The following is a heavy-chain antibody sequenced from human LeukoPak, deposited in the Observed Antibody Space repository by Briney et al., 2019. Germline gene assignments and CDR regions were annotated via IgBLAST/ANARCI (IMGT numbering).Heavy chain of an antibody. Sequence: GGSLRLSCAASGFTFSNYWMHWVRQAPGKGLVWVSRIYSDGSSTSCADSVKGRFTISRDNAKNTLYLQMYSLRAEDTAVYFCARGYYYMDVWGKGTTATVSS. J-gene: IGHJ6*03. CDR2: IYSDGSST. V-gene: IGHV3-74*01. CDR1: GFTFSNYW. CDR3: ARGYYYMDV.